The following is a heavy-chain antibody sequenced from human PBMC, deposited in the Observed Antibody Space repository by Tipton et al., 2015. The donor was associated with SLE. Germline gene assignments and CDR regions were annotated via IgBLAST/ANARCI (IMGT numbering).Heavy chain of an antibody. J-gene: IGHJ3*02. D-gene: IGHD6-13*01. CDR2: IKSKTDGGTT. CDR3: TTDAEGSSGGGAFDI. Sequence: SLRLSCAASGFTFSNAWMSWVRQAPGKGLEWVGRIKSKTDGGTTDYAAPVKGGFTISRDDSKNTLYLQMNSLKTEDTAVYYCTTDAEGSSGGGAFDIWGQGTMVTVSS. V-gene: IGHV3-15*01. CDR1: GFTFSNAW.